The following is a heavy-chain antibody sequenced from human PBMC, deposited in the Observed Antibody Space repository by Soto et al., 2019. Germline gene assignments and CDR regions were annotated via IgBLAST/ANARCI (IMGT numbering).Heavy chain of an antibody. V-gene: IGHV1-69*02. CDR3: AIEYCSSTSCYRDY. J-gene: IGHJ4*02. CDR1: GGTFSSYT. D-gene: IGHD2-2*02. Sequence: QVQLVQSGAEVKKPGSSVKVSCKASGGTFSSYTISWVRQAPGQGLEWMGRIIPILGIANYAQKFQGRVTITADKSTSTAYMELRSLRSEGTAVYYCAIEYCSSTSCYRDYWGQGTLVTVSS. CDR2: IIPILGIA.